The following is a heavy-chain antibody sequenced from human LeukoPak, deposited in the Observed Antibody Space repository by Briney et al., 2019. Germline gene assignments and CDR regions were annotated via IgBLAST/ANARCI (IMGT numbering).Heavy chain of an antibody. J-gene: IGHJ3*02. Sequence: SETLSLTCTVSGGSISSYYWSWIRQPPGKGLEWIGYIYYSGSTNYNPSLKSRVTISVDTSKNQFSLKLSSVTAADTAVYYCARVVIVVVPAAPRASDAFDIWGQGTMVTVSS. CDR2: IYYSGST. D-gene: IGHD2-2*01. CDR3: ARVVIVVVPAAPRASDAFDI. V-gene: IGHV4-59*01. CDR1: GGSISSYY.